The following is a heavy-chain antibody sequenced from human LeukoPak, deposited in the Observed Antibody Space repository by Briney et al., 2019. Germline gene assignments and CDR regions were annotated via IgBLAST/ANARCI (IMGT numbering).Heavy chain of an antibody. CDR1: GFTFNTYV. Sequence: GGSLRLSCVASGFTFNTYVMRWVRQAPGKGLEWVAVIWYDGSNKYYADSVKGRFTISGDNSKNTLYLQMNSLRAEDTAVYYCARELVGGAFDIWGQGTMVTVSS. V-gene: IGHV3-33*01. J-gene: IGHJ3*02. D-gene: IGHD2-8*02. CDR3: ARELVGGAFDI. CDR2: IWYDGSNK.